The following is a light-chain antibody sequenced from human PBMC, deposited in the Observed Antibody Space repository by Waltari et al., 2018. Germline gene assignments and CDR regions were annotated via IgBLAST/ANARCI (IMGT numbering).Light chain of an antibody. J-gene: IGKJ5*01. CDR3: QQYNRWPPIT. V-gene: IGKV3-15*01. Sequence: EVVMTQSPATLSLFPGERATLSCRASQSIASNLAWYQQKPAQAPMLLIYEASTRATGISARFRGSGSGAEFTLTISSLQSEDSAVYYCQQYNRWPPITFGQGTRLEIK. CDR1: QSIASN. CDR2: EAS.